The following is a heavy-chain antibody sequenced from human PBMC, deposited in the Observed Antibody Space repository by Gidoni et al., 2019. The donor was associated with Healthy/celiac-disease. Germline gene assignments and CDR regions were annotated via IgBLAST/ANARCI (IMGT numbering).Heavy chain of an antibody. V-gene: IGHV4-34*01. CDR3: ATGGTLRSQSSANFDY. Sequence: QVQLHQLGAGLLRPAETLSLTCAVDGGSCCGYYWSWLRQPPGKGRGWIGEINHSGSTNYNPSLKSRVTISVDTSKNQFSLKLSSVTAADTAVYYWATGGTLRSQSSANFDYWGQGTLVTVSS. CDR2: INHSGST. D-gene: IGHD3-16*01. J-gene: IGHJ4*02. CDR1: GGSCCGYY.